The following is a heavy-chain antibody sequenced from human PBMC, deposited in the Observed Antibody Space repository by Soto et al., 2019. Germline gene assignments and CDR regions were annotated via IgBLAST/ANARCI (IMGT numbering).Heavy chain of an antibody. CDR2: VKSKTDGATA. CDR3: TTDLRYFDWLPGGAAPESFAP. D-gene: IGHD3-9*01. V-gene: IGHV3-15*01. CDR1: GFTFRNVW. Sequence: PGGSLRLSCTASGFTFRNVWMSWVRQAPGKGLEWVGRVKSKTDGATADYGAPVRGRFTISRDDSKNTLYLDMNSLKTEDTAVYYCTTDLRYFDWLPGGAAPESFAPWGQGTLVTVSS. J-gene: IGHJ5*02.